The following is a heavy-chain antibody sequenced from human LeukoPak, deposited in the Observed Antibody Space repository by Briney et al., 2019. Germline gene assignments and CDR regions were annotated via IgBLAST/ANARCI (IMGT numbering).Heavy chain of an antibody. D-gene: IGHD4-17*01. CDR1: GGSISSYY. V-gene: IGHV4-59*01. Sequence: SETLSLTCTVSGGSISSYYWSWIRQPPGKGLELIGYIYYTGSTNYNPSLKSRVSISVDTSKNQFSLRLTSVTAADTAVYYCARVDAAPLRGAFDIWGEGRMVTVSS. CDR3: ARVDAAPLRGAFDI. CDR2: IYYTGST. J-gene: IGHJ3*02.